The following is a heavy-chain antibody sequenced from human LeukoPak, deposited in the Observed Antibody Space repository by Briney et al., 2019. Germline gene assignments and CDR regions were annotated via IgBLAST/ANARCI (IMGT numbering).Heavy chain of an antibody. Sequence: GGSLRLSCAASGFTFSSYAMHWVRQDPGKGLEWVAVISYDGSNKYYADSVKGRFTISRDNSKNTLYLQMNSLRAEDTAVYYCARGSRMATISSPHYYYYGMDVWGQGTTVTVSS. CDR1: GFTFSSYA. CDR3: ARGSRMATISSPHYYYYGMDV. D-gene: IGHD5-24*01. CDR2: ISYDGSNK. V-gene: IGHV3-30-3*01. J-gene: IGHJ6*02.